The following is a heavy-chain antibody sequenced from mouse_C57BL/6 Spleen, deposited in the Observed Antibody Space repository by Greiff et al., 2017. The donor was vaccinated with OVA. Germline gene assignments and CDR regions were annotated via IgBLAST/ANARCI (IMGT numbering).Heavy chain of an antibody. D-gene: IGHD6-1*01. V-gene: IGHV5-4*01. CDR1: GFTFSSYA. CDR3: ARDSRYGYFDV. CDR2: ISDGGSYT. Sequence: EVNVVESGGGLVKPGGSLKLSCAASGFTFSSYAMSWVRQTPEKRLEWVATISDGGSYTYYPDNVKGRFTISRDNAKNNLYLQMSHLKSEDTAMYYCARDSRYGYFDVWGTGTTVTVSS. J-gene: IGHJ1*03.